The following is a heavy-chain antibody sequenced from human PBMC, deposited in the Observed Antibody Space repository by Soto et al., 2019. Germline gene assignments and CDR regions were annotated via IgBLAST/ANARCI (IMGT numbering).Heavy chain of an antibody. J-gene: IGHJ4*02. CDR3: AHISGGPKGGFDY. Sequence: QITLKESGPTLVKPTQTLTLTCTFSGFSLSTSGVAVGWIRQPPGKALEWLALIYRNDDKRYSPSLRSRLTITEDTSKNQVVLTMTRMDPVDTATYYCAHISGGPKGGFDYWGQGTLVTVSS. D-gene: IGHD3-16*01. CDR1: GFSLSTSGVA. CDR2: IYRNDDK. V-gene: IGHV2-5*01.